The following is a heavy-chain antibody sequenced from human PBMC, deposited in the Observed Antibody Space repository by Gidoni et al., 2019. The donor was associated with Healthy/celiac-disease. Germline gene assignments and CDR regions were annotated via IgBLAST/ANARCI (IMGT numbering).Heavy chain of an antibody. CDR2: INAGNGNT. V-gene: IGHV1-3*01. J-gene: IGHJ3*02. CDR1: GYTFTSYA. CDR3: ARDPKPNCSSTSCYQRAFDI. Sequence: QVQLVQSGAEVKKPGASVKVSCKASGYTFTSYAMHWVRQAPGQRLEWMGWINAGNGNTKYSQKFQGRVTITRDTSASTAYMELSSLRSEDTAVYYCARDPKPNCSSTSCYQRAFDIWGQGTMVTVSS. D-gene: IGHD2-2*01.